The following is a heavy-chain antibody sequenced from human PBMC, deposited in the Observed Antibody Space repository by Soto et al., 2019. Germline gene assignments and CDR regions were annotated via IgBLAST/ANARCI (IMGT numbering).Heavy chain of an antibody. Sequence: SETLSLTCAVYGGSLSSYYWSWIRQPPGKGLGWIGAINHSGSTNNNPSLKSRVTISVDTSKNQFSLKLSSVTAADTAVYYCARGGGFCSSTSCYTGYYGMDVWGQGATVTVSS. V-gene: IGHV4-34*01. CDR2: INHSGST. J-gene: IGHJ6*02. CDR1: GGSLSSYY. D-gene: IGHD2-2*02. CDR3: ARGGGFCSSTSCYTGYYGMDV.